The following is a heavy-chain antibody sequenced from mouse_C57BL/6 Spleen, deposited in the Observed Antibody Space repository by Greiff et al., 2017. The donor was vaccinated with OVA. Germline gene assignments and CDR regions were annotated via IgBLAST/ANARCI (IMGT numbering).Heavy chain of an antibody. D-gene: IGHD1-1*01. CDR2: IDPSDSST. CDR3: ASPTTVDWYFDV. J-gene: IGHJ1*03. CDR1: GYTFTSYW. V-gene: IGHV1-50*01. Sequence: QVQLQQPGAELVKPGASVTLSCKASGYTFTSYWVQWVQQRPGQGLEWLGEIDPSDSSTNYNPKFKGKATLTVDTSSSTSYMQLSSLTSEDTAVYYCASPTTVDWYFDVWGTGTTVTVSS.